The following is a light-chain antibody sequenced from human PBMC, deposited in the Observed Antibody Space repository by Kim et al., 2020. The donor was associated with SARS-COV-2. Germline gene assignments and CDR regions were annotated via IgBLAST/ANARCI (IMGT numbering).Light chain of an antibody. CDR1: QGISSY. Sequence: IQLTQSPSSLSASVGDRVTITCRASQGISSYLAWYQQKPGEAPNLLINAASTLQSGVPSRFSGSGSGTDFTLTIHSLQPEDLATYYCQQLKNYPITFGQGTRLEIK. CDR2: AAS. CDR3: QQLKNYPIT. J-gene: IGKJ5*01. V-gene: IGKV1-9*01.